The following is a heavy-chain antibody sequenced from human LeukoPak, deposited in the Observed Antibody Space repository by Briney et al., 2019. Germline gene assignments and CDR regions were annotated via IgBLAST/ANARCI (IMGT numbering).Heavy chain of an antibody. D-gene: IGHD3-16*01. V-gene: IGHV1-8*01. CDR2: MNPNSGNT. Sequence: VASVTVSFTASGYTFTICDINWVGQATGQGLEGMGWMNPNSGNTGYAQKFQGRVTITRDTSISTAYLDLSILISDDTAIYYCSRYPYGDAYAWCLDFWGQGTLVTVSS. CDR3: SRYPYGDAYAWCLDF. CDR1: GYTFTICD. J-gene: IGHJ4*02.